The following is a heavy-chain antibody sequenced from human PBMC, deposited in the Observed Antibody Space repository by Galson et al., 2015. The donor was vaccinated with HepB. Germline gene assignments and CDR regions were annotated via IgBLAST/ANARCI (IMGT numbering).Heavy chain of an antibody. Sequence: SLRLSCAASGFTFSSYSMNWVRQAPGKGLEWVSSISSSSSYIYYADSVKGRFTISRDNAKNSLYLQMNSLRAEDTAVYYCARVSGNYGDYRYFDLWGRGTLVTVSS. J-gene: IGHJ2*01. CDR1: GFTFSSYS. CDR3: ARVSGNYGDYRYFDL. V-gene: IGHV3-21*01. D-gene: IGHD4-17*01. CDR2: ISSSSSYI.